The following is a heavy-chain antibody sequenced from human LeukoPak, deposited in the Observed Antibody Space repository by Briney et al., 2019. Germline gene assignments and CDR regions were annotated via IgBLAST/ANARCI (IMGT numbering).Heavy chain of an antibody. CDR1: GFTFSSYW. J-gene: IGHJ4*02. V-gene: IGHV3-7*01. D-gene: IGHD3-22*01. CDR2: IKQDGSEK. Sequence: TGGSLRLSCAASGFTFSSYWMSWVRLAPGKGLEWVANIKQDGSEKYYVDSVRGRFSISRDNSKNSLYLQMNSLRAEDTAVYYCAREAYYYDSSNQSPAQYFDYWGQGTLVTVSS. CDR3: AREAYYYDSSNQSPAQYFDY.